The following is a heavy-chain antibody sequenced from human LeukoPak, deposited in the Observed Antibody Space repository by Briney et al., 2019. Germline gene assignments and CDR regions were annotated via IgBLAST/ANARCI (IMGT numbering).Heavy chain of an antibody. J-gene: IGHJ4*02. CDR1: GGSISSVGYY. CDR2: IYYSGGT. D-gene: IGHD1-26*01. Sequence: PSQTLSLTCTVSGGSISSVGYYWSWIRQQPGKGLEWIGYIYYSGGTYYNPSLKSRVTISVDTSNSQFSLRLSSVTAADTAVYYCARDLGPTTGYFDYWGQGILVTVSS. V-gene: IGHV4-31*03. CDR3: ARDLGPTTGYFDY.